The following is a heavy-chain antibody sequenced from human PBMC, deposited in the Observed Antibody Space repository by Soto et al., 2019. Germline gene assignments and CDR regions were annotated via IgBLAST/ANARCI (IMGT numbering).Heavy chain of an antibody. CDR2: ISYDGINK. J-gene: IGHJ4*02. D-gene: IGHD4-17*01. V-gene: IGHV3-30-3*01. CDR3: ASGLGRVWYGVYFDS. Sequence: QVQLVESGGGVVQPGRSLRLSCAASGFTFSTSAMHWVRQAPGKGLEWVAVISYDGINKYYTDSVKGRFTISRDNSKNTQYLQVNSLRSEDTAVYYCASGLGRVWYGVYFDSWGQGTLVTVSS. CDR1: GFTFSTSA.